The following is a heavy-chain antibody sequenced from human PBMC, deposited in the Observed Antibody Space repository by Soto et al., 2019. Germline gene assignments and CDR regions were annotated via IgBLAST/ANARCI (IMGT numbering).Heavy chain of an antibody. Sequence: QLQLQESGSGLVKPSQTLSLTCAVSGGSISSGGYSWSWIRQPPGKGLEWIGYIYHSGSTYYNPYLKSRVTISVDRSKNQFSLKLSSVTAADTAVYYCARAAYYYGSGSALDFDYWGQGTLVTVSS. V-gene: IGHV4-30-2*01. J-gene: IGHJ4*02. CDR1: GGSISSGGYS. CDR2: IYHSGST. CDR3: ARAAYYYGSGSALDFDY. D-gene: IGHD3-10*01.